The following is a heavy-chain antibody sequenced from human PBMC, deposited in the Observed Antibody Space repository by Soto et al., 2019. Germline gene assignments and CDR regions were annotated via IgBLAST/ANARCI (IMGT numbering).Heavy chain of an antibody. CDR2: ISSSSNYI. J-gene: IGHJ4*02. CDR1: GFTFSSYT. D-gene: IGHD4-17*01. CDR3: ARGYGNLDY. V-gene: IGHV3-21*06. Sequence: EVQLVESGGGLVKPGGSLRLSCAASGFTFSSYTVNWVRQAPGKGLEWVSSISSSSNYIYYVDSVKGRFTISRDNAKNSLYLQMNSLRAEDTAVYYCARGYGNLDYWGQGTLVTVSS.